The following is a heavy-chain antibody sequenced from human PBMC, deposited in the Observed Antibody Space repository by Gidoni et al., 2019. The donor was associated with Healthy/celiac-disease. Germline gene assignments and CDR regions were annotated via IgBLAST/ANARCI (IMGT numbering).Heavy chain of an antibody. D-gene: IGHD4-4*01. CDR3: ARSDYSTGLDY. Sequence: QLQLQESGPGPVKPSETLSLTCTVSGGPISSSSYYWGWIRQPPGKGLEWIGRIYYSGSTYYNPSLKSRVTISVDTSKNQFSLKLSSVTAADTAVYYCARSDYSTGLDYWGQGTLVTVSS. CDR2: IYYSGST. J-gene: IGHJ4*02. V-gene: IGHV4-39*01. CDR1: GGPISSSSYY.